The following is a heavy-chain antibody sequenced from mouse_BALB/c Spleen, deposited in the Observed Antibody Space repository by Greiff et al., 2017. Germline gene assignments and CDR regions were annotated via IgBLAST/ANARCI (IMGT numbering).Heavy chain of an antibody. Sequence: EVQRVESGGGLVKPGGSLKLSCAASGFTFSSYTMPWVRQTPEKRLEWVATISSGGSYTYYPDSVKGRFTISRDNAKNTLYLQMNSLKSEDTAMYYCTREGDNNGYEYLDDWGAGTTVTVSS. CDR2: ISSGGSYT. D-gene: IGHD2-2*01. CDR3: TREGDNNGYEYLDD. J-gene: IGHJ1*01. V-gene: IGHV5-6-4*01. CDR1: GFTFSSYT.